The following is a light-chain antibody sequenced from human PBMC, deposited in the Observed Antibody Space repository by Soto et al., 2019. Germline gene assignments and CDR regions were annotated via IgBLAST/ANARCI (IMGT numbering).Light chain of an antibody. J-gene: IGLJ2*01. CDR2: LNSDGSH. CDR1: SGHSSYA. Sequence: QLVLTQSPSASASLGASVKLTCTLSSGHSSYAIAWYQQQPEKGPRYLMKLNSDGSHSKGDGIPDRFSGSSSGAERYLTISCLQSEDEADYYCQTWGTGIVVFGGRTQLTLL. CDR3: QTWGTGIVV. V-gene: IGLV4-69*01.